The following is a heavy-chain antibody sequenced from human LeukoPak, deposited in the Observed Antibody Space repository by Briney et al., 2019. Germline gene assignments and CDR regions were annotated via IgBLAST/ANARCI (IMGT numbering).Heavy chain of an antibody. CDR2: INPNSGGT. Sequence: ASVKVSCKASGYTFSIYNMHWVRQAPGQGLEWMGWINPNSGGTNYAQKVQGRVTMTGDTSISTAYMELNRLSSDDTAIYYCAGRPDTAIVPIFDYWGQGTLVTVSS. J-gene: IGHJ4*02. V-gene: IGHV1-2*02. D-gene: IGHD5-18*01. CDR3: AGRPDTAIVPIFDY. CDR1: GYTFSIYN.